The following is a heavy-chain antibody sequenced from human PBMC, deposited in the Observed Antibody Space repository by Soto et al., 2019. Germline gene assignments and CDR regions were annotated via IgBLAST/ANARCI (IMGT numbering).Heavy chain of an antibody. Sequence: GSVKVSYKTSGYPFTGYYMHLVRQAPPQGVEWMGWINPNSGGTNYAQKFQGRVTMTRDTSISTAYMELSSLRSDDTAVYYCATLWFGELLGAGPKTSIDYWGQGTMVTVSS. D-gene: IGHD3-10*01. V-gene: IGHV1-2*02. CDR3: ATLWFGELLGAGPKTSIDY. J-gene: IGHJ4*02. CDR1: GYPFTGYY. CDR2: INPNSGGT.